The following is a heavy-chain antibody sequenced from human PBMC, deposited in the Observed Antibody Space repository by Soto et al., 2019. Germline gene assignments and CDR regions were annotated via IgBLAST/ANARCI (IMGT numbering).Heavy chain of an antibody. CDR3: AKDVIFGDGFWLMDH. CDR1: GFTFSAYA. CDR2: IYGNGAGI. V-gene: IGHV3-23*01. Sequence: GGSLRLSCAASGFTFSAYAMTWVRQAPGKGLESVSGIYGNGAGIQYADSVRGRFTISRDNSKNTLYLQMNSLRAEDTAVYYCAKDVIFGDGFWLMDHWGQGTLVTVSS. D-gene: IGHD2-21*02. J-gene: IGHJ4*02.